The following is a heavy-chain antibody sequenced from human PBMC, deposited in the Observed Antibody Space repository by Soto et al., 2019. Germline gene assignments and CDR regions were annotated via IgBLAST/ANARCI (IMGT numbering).Heavy chain of an antibody. V-gene: IGHV3-64D*06. Sequence: PGGSLRLSCSASGFTFSSYAMHWVRQAPGKGLEYVSAISSNGGSTYYADSVKGRFTISRDNAKNTLYLQMSSLRAEDTAVYYCVKGRRDARRYYYGMDVWGQGTTVTVSS. CDR2: ISSNGGST. CDR1: GFTFSSYA. D-gene: IGHD6-6*01. J-gene: IGHJ6*02. CDR3: VKGRRDARRYYYGMDV.